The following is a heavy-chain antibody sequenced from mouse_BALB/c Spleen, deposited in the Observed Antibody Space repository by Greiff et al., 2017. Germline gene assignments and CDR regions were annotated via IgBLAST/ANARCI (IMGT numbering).Heavy chain of an antibody. D-gene: IGHD2-1*01. Sequence: QVQLKESGAELAKPGASVKMSCKASGYTFTSYWMHWVKQRPGQGLEWIGYINPSTGYTEYNQKFKDKATLTADKSSSTAYMQLSSLTSEDSAVYYCASRGNYGAWFAYWGQGTLVTVSA. V-gene: IGHV1-7*01. CDR3: ASRGNYGAWFAY. CDR2: INPSTGYT. CDR1: GYTFTSYW. J-gene: IGHJ3*01.